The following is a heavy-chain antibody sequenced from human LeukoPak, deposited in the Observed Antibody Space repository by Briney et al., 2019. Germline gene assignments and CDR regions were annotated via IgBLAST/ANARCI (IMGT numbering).Heavy chain of an antibody. D-gene: IGHD2-15*01. V-gene: IGHV1-2*02. J-gene: IGHJ3*02. CDR2: INLSSGGT. CDR1: GFTFTALY. CDR3: VTSTGYFNTWGAFDI. Sequence: ASVKVSCKASGFTFTALYMHWVRQAPGQGLEWMAWINLSSGGTNYAQRFQGRVTMTRDTSISTAYMELSSLRSDDTAVYYCVTSTGYFNTWGAFDIWGQGTMVTVSS.